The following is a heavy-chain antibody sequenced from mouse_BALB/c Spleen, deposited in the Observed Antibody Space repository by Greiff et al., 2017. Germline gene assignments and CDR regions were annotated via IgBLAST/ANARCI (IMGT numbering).Heavy chain of an antibody. J-gene: IGHJ1*01. CDR1: GYSITSDYA. CDR2: ISYSGST. CDR3: ARFPWYFDV. V-gene: IGHV3-2*02. Sequence: EVQLQQSGPGLVKPSQSLSLTCTVTGYSITSDYAWNWIRQFPGNKLEWMGYISYSGSTSYNPSLKSRISITRDTSKNQFFLQLNSVTTEDTATYYCARFPWYFDVWGAGTTVTVSS.